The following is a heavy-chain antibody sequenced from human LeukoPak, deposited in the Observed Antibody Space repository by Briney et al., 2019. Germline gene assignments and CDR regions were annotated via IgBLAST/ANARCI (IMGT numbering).Heavy chain of an antibody. D-gene: IGHD2-15*01. V-gene: IGHV3-33*01. Sequence: GGSLRLSCAASGFTFNRYGMHWVRQAPGKGLVWVAVAYGDGTDKYYADSVKGRFTISKDLSQNRLYMQMNSLRAEDAAMYYCATGGRFYYDLWGQGTLVTVSS. CDR3: ATGGRFYYDL. CDR2: AYGDGTDK. J-gene: IGHJ4*02. CDR1: GFTFNRYG.